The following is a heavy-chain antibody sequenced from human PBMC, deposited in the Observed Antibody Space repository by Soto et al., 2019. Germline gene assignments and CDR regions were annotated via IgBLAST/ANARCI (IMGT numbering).Heavy chain of an antibody. J-gene: IGHJ4*02. V-gene: IGHV3-53*01. CDR3: ARERPYGTNGRCYTPGFDY. Sequence: LRLSCAASRFTVSSNYMSWVRQAPGKGLEWVSVIYSGGSTYYADSVKGRFTISRDNSKNTLYLQMNSLRAEDTAVYYCARERPYGTNGRCYTPGFDYWGQGTLVTVSS. D-gene: IGHD2-8*01. CDR2: IYSGGST. CDR1: RFTVSSNY.